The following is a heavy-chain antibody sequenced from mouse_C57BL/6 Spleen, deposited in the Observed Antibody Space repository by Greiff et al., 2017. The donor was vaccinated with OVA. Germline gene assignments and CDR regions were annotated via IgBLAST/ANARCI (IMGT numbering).Heavy chain of an antibody. CDR2: INPNNGGT. V-gene: IGHV1-22*01. CDR3: ARDGGGSSYLED. D-gene: IGHD1-1*01. Sequence: VQLQQSGPELVKPGASVKMSCKASGYTFTDYNMHWVKQSHGKSLEWIGYINPNNGGTSYNQKFKGKATLTVNKSSSTAYMELRSLTSEDSAVYYCARDGGGSSYLEDWGQGTTLTVSS. J-gene: IGHJ2*01. CDR1: GYTFTDYN.